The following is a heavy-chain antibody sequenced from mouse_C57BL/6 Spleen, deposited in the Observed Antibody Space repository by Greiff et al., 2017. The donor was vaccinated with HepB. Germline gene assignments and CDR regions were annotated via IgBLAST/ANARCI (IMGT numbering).Heavy chain of an antibody. Sequence: QVQLQQSGAELARPGASVKLSCKASGYTFTSYGISWVKQRTGQGLEWIGEIYPRSGNTYYNEKFKGKATLTADKASSTAYMELRSLTSEDSAVYFCARSGTARLRGYFDYWGQGTTLTVSS. CDR3: ARSGTARLRGYFDY. CDR1: GYTFTSYG. CDR2: IYPRSGNT. V-gene: IGHV1-81*01. D-gene: IGHD3-1*01. J-gene: IGHJ2*01.